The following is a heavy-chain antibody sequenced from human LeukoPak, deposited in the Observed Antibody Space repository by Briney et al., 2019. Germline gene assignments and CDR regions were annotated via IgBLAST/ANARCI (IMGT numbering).Heavy chain of an antibody. J-gene: IGHJ4*02. D-gene: IGHD3-10*01. CDR2: ICGSGNT. CDR3: ARTSARGAQFDY. Sequence: SVPLSLTCTVSGGSIRNYYWRWIRQPAGMGLEWIGRICGSGNTNYNPSRKSRVTMSVDTSNNPFSLNLSSVAAADTAVYYCARTSARGAQFDYWGQGTLVPV. V-gene: IGHV4-4*07. CDR1: GGSIRNYY.